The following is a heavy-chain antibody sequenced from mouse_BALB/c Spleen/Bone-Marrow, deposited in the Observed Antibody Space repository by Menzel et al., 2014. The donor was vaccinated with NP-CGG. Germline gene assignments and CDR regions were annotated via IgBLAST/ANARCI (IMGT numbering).Heavy chain of an antibody. CDR1: GYAFTNHL. J-gene: IGHJ2*01. V-gene: IGHV1-54*03. D-gene: IGHD4-1*01. CDR2: INPGSGST. Sequence: VQLQQSGAELVRPGTSVKVSCKASGYAFTNHLIERVKQRPGQGLEWIGVINPGSGSTNYNENFKGKATLTADKSSSTPCMQLSSLTSDDSAIYFCARRLTGTLYFDYWGQGTTLTVSS. CDR3: ARRLTGTLYFDY.